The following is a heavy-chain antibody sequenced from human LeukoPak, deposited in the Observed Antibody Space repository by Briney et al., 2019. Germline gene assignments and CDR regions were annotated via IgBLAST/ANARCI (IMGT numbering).Heavy chain of an antibody. V-gene: IGHV4-34*01. Sequence: SETLSLTCAVYGGSFSGYYWSWIRQPPGKGLEWIGEINHSGSTNYNPSLKSRVTISVDTSKNQFSLKLSSVTAADTAVYYCASLSYYYGSDQGGFDPWGQGTLVTVSS. CDR1: GGSFSGYY. CDR2: INHSGST. J-gene: IGHJ5*02. D-gene: IGHD3-10*01. CDR3: ASLSYYYGSDQGGFDP.